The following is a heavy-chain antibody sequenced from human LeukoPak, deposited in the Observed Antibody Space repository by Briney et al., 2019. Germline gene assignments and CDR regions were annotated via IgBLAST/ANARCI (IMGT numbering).Heavy chain of an antibody. D-gene: IGHD2-21*01. CDR3: ARGRGQHIPYYFDY. J-gene: IGHJ4*02. V-gene: IGHV4-34*01. Sequence: PSETLSLTCAVYGGSFSGYYWSWIRQPPGKGLEWIGEINHSGSTNYNPSLKSRVTISVDTSKNQFSLKLSSVTAADTAVYYCARGRGQHIPYYFDYWGQGTLVTVSS. CDR2: INHSGST. CDR1: GGSFSGYY.